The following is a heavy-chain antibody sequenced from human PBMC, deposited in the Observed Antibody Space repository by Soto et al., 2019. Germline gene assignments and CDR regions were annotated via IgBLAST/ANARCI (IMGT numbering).Heavy chain of an antibody. Sequence: EVQLVESGGGLVQPGGSLRLSCAASGFTFNSYWMHWVRQAPGKGLVWVSRINSDGSSTNYADSVKGRFTISRDNAKNTLDLLMSSLRVEDTAVYYCTSHTIFYGGNCLGGYWGQGTLVTVSS. D-gene: IGHD2-15*01. V-gene: IGHV3-74*01. CDR3: TSHTIFYGGNCLGGY. CDR2: INSDGSST. CDR1: GFTFNSYW. J-gene: IGHJ4*02.